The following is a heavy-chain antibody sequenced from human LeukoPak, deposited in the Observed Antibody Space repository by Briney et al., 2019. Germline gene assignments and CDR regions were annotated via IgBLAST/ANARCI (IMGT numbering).Heavy chain of an antibody. J-gene: IGHJ4*02. Sequence: PGGSLRLSCAASGFTFSNYYMSWVRQAPGKGLEWVSAISGRGGTTYYAESVNGRFTISRDNSNNTLFLQMNSLRDEDTPVYYCARDICDPSVVPAANDYWGQGTLVTVSS. D-gene: IGHD2-2*01. CDR1: GFTFSNYY. CDR3: ARDICDPSVVPAANDY. CDR2: ISGRGGTT. V-gene: IGHV3-23*01.